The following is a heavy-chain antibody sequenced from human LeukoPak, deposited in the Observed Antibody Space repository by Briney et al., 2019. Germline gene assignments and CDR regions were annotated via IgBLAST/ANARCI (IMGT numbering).Heavy chain of an antibody. CDR1: GFTFSSYS. CDR2: ISSSSGYI. D-gene: IGHD2/OR15-2a*01. V-gene: IGHV3-21*01. CDR3: ARGRGTIYMFDY. Sequence: GGSLRLSCATSGFTFSSYSMNWVRQAPGKGLEWVSSISSSSGYIYYADSVRGRFTISRDNAKNSLYLQMDSLRAEDTAVYYCARGRGTIYMFDYWGQGTLVTVSS. J-gene: IGHJ4*02.